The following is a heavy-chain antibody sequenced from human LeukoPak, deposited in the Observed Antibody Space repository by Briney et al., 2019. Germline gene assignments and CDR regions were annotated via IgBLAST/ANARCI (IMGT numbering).Heavy chain of an antibody. CDR2: IKQDGSGK. V-gene: IGHV3-7*01. J-gene: IGHJ6*02. CDR1: GFTFSSYW. CDR3: ARDLPGSGWYGYYYYGMDV. Sequence: GGSLRLSCAASGFTFSSYWMSWVRQAPGKGLEWVANIKQDGSGKYYVDSVKGRFTISRDNAKNSLYLQMNSLRAEDTAVYYCARDLPGSGWYGYYYYGMDVWGQGTTVTVSS. D-gene: IGHD6-19*01.